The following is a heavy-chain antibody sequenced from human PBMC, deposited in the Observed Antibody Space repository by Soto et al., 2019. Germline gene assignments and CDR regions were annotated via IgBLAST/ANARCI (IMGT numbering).Heavy chain of an antibody. CDR1: GGTFSSYA. Sequence: RASVKVSCKAPGGTFSSYAISWVRQAPGQGLEWMGGIIPIFGTANYAQKFQGRVTITADESTSTAYMELSSLRSEDTAVYYCASQADSSSWYRNYYYGMDVWGQGTKVTVSS. CDR3: ASQADSSSWYRNYYYGMDV. D-gene: IGHD6-13*01. V-gene: IGHV1-69*13. CDR2: IIPIFGTA. J-gene: IGHJ6*02.